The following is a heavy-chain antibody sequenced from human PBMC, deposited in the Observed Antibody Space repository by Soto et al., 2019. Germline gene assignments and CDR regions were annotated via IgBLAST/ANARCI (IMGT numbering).Heavy chain of an antibody. CDR1: GGSISSSNW. D-gene: IGHD5-18*01. V-gene: IGHV4-4*02. CDR2: IYHSGST. J-gene: IGHJ3*02. CDR3: ARSYGDTATLGAFDI. Sequence: QVQLQESGPGLVKPSGTLSLTCAVSGGSISSSNWWSWVRQPPGKGLEWIGEIYHSGSTNYNPSLKSRGTGTVDKSKNQFSLKLSSVTAADTAVYYCARSYGDTATLGAFDIWGQGTMVTVSS.